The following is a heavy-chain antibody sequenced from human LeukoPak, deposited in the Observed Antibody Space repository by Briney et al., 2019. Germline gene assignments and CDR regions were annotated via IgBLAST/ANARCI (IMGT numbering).Heavy chain of an antibody. CDR1: AFTFSNYW. J-gene: IGHJ4*02. CDR3: ARSATSGYVSWYFDY. D-gene: IGHD5-12*01. CDR2: INQDGSAK. Sequence: GGSLRLSCTAPAFTFSNYWMSWVRQAPGKGLEWVASINQDGSAKDSVHSVEGRFIISRDNVKNSLYLQMDSLRAEDTAVYYCARSATSGYVSWYFDYWGQGTLVTVSS. V-gene: IGHV3-7*03.